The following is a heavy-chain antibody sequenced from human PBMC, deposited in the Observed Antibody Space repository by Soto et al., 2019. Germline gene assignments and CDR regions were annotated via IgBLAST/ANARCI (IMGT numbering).Heavy chain of an antibody. CDR1: GFTXNNYA. CDR2: ISGTGGST. J-gene: IGHJ4*02. CDR3: AKDRLGGNFDY. V-gene: IGHV3-23*01. Sequence: GGSLRLSCAASGFTXNNYAMNWVRQAPGKGLEWVATISGTGGSTYYADSVKGRFTISRDSSKNTLYLQMNSLRVEDTAVYYCAKDRLGGNFDYWGQGTQVTVSS.